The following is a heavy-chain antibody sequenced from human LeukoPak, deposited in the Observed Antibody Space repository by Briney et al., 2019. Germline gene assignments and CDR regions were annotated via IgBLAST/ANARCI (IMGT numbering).Heavy chain of an antibody. CDR3: ARNYGDLDY. D-gene: IGHD4-17*01. CDR2: INPSSGGT. Sequence: GASVKVSCKASGYTFTAYYIHWVRQAPGQGLGWMGRINPSSGGTEYAQRFQGRVTVTRDTSISTAYVELSRLTPDDTAVYYCARNYGDLDYWGQGTLVTVSS. V-gene: IGHV1-2*06. CDR1: GYTFTAYY. J-gene: IGHJ4*02.